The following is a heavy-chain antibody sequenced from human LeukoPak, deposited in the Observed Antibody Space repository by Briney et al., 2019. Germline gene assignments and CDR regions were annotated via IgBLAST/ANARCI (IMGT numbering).Heavy chain of an antibody. CDR3: AKDRSCSSTSCYLLGYYYYGMDV. CDR2: ISGSGGST. Sequence: GGSLRLSCAASGFTFSSYAMSWVRQAPGKGLEWVSAISGSGGSTYYADSVKGRFTISSDNSKNTLYLQMNSLRAEDTAVYYCAKDRSCSSTSCYLLGYYYYGMDVWGQGTTVTVSS. D-gene: IGHD2-2*01. J-gene: IGHJ6*02. CDR1: GFTFSSYA. V-gene: IGHV3-23*01.